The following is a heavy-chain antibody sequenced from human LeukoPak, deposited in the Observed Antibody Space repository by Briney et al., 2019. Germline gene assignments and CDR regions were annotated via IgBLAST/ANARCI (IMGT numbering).Heavy chain of an antibody. J-gene: IGHJ3*02. Sequence: KPSETLSLTCTVSGGSISSYYWSWIRQPAGKGLEWIGRIYTSGSTNYNPSLKSRVTISVDTSKNQFSLKLSSVTAADTAVYYCARVALAYYYGSGSLNHAFDIWGQGTMVTVSS. V-gene: IGHV4-4*07. CDR3: ARVALAYYYGSGSLNHAFDI. D-gene: IGHD3-10*01. CDR2: IYTSGST. CDR1: GGSISSYY.